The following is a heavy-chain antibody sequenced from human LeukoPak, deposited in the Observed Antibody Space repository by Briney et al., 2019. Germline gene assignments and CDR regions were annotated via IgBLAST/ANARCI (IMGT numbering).Heavy chain of an antibody. V-gene: IGHV1-2*06. CDR1: GHTFTGYY. Sequence: ASVKVSCKASGHTFTGYYMHWVRQAPGQGLEWMGRINPNSGGTNYAQKFQGRVTMTRDTSISTAYMELSRLRSDDTAVYYCARAEYSYYYYYMDVWGKGTTVTVSS. CDR2: INPNSGGT. J-gene: IGHJ6*03. CDR3: ARAEYSYYYYYMDV. D-gene: IGHD5-18*01.